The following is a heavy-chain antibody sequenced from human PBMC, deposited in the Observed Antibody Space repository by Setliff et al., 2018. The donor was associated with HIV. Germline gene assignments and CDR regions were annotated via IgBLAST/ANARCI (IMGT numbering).Heavy chain of an antibody. D-gene: IGHD6-19*01. V-gene: IGHV3-48*03. CDR3: AREATPRHSSGWVYFDY. J-gene: IGHJ4*02. CDR1: GFTFSNYE. CDR2: ITGSGDTI. Sequence: GGSLRLSCAASGFTFSNYEMSWVRQAPGKGPEWVSYITGSGDTIYYADSVKGRFTMSRDNAKDSVYLQMNTLRVEDTAVYYCAREATPRHSSGWVYFDYWGQGTLVTVSS.